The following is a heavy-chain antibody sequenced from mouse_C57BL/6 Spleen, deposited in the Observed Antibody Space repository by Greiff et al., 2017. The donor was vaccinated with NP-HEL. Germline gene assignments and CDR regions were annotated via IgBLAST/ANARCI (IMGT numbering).Heavy chain of an antibody. CDR3: ARPPHYGSSPWYFDV. V-gene: IGHV1-82*01. CDR1: GYAFSSSW. CDR2: IYPGDGDT. J-gene: IGHJ1*03. Sequence: VKLVESGPELVKPGASVKISCKASGYAFSSSWMNWVKQRPGKGLEWIGRIYPGDGDTNYNGKFKGKATLTADKSSSTAYMQLSSLTSEDSAVYFCARPPHYGSSPWYFDVWGTGTTVTVSS. D-gene: IGHD1-1*01.